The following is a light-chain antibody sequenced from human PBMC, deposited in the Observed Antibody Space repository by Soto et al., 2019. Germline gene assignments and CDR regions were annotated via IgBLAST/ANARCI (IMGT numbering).Light chain of an antibody. CDR2: WAS. CDR3: QPSYSTPLT. CDR1: QSVLYSSNNKNY. J-gene: IGKJ4*01. Sequence: DIVMTQSPDSLAVSLGERATINCKSSQSVLYSSNNKNYLAWYQQKPGQPPKLLIYWASTRESGVPDRFSGSGSGTDFPLTISSLQAEDVAVYYCQPSYSTPLTFGGGTKVEIK. V-gene: IGKV4-1*01.